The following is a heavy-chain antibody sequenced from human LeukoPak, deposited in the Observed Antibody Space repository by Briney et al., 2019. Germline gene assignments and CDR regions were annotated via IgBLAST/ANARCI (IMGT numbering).Heavy chain of an antibody. J-gene: IGHJ4*02. CDR2: IYTSGST. Sequence: PSETLSLTCTVAGGSISSYYWSWIWQRAGMGWEWIGRIYTSGSTNYNPSLKSRVTISIDKSKNQFSLKLSSVTAADTAVYYCARRSSGSYSFDYWGQGTLVTVSS. D-gene: IGHD6-19*01. CDR1: GGSISSYY. CDR3: ARRSSGSYSFDY. V-gene: IGHV4-4*07.